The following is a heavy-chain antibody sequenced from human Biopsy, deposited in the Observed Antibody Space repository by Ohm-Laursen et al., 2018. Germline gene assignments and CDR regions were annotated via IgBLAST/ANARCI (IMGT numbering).Heavy chain of an antibody. Sequence: SLRLSCAASGFTFSSFGMHWVRQAPGKGLEWVAVVWYDGINKFYADSVEGRFTISRDNFKNTVYLEMNSLRLEDTAVYYCARDLGNLRGVMFYLDSWGQGTLV. J-gene: IGHJ4*02. V-gene: IGHV3-33*01. D-gene: IGHD3-16*01. CDR1: GFTFSSFG. CDR2: VWYDGINK. CDR3: ARDLGNLRGVMFYLDS.